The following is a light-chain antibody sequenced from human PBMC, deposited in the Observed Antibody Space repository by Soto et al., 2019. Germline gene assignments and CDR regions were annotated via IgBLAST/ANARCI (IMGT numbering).Light chain of an antibody. V-gene: IGKV3-11*01. CDR2: DAS. J-gene: IGKJ5*01. CDR1: QRGSSY. Sequence: EIVLAQSPATLSLSPGERATLSCRASQRGSSYLAWYQQQPPQAPRRLIYDASNRATGVPARFSGSGSGTDFTLTISSLEPEDFALYYCQQRNNWPPITFGQGTRLEIK. CDR3: QQRNNWPPIT.